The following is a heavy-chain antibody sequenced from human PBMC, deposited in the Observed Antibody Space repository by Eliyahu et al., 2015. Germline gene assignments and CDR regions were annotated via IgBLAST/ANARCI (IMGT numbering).Heavy chain of an antibody. J-gene: IGHJ6*02. CDR2: ISHSGTT. CDR1: GGSVSSGAHY. CDR3: ARDTEYYAMDL. D-gene: IGHD2/OR15-2a*01. V-gene: IGHV4-61*08. Sequence: QVLLQESGPELLMTSETLSLTCSVSGGSVSSGAHYWSWIRQSPERGVEWIAFISHSGTTKYNPSLKSRVNLSVDTSKNQFSLKLSSVNAADTAIYYCARDTEYYAMDLWGQGTSVTVSS.